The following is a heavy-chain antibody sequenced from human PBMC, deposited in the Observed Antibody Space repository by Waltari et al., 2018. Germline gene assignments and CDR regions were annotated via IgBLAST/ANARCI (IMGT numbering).Heavy chain of an antibody. Sequence: QVQLLESGPGLVKPSETLSLSCPVSGSSLGNIHFWGWFRQSPGKGLDWIGSVYHRGATYYNPSLRSRVTMSADTSKNQFSLRLSSVTAADTAVYYCARRERRHVTANYFDYWGPGTLVTVSS. CDR3: ARRERRHVTANYFDY. V-gene: IGHV4-38-2*01. CDR2: VYHRGAT. J-gene: IGHJ4*02. D-gene: IGHD6-25*01. CDR1: GSSLGNIHF.